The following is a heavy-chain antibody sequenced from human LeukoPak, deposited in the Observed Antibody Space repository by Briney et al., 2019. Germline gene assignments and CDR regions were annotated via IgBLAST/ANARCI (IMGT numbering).Heavy chain of an antibody. V-gene: IGHV1-18*01. D-gene: IGHD3-3*01. CDR2: ISAYNGNT. J-gene: IGHJ4*02. CDR3: ARDGRFSDFWSGYYTGMGTQYYFDY. Sequence: ASVKVSCKASGYTFTSYGISWVRQAPGQGLERMGWISAYNGNTNYAQKLQGRVTMTTDTSTSTAYMELRSLRSDDTAVYYCARDGRFSDFWSGYYTGMGTQYYFDYWGQGTLVTVSS. CDR1: GYTFTSYG.